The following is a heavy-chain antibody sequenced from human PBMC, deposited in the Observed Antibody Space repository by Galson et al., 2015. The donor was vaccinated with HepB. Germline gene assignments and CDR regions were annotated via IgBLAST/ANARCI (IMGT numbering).Heavy chain of an antibody. Sequence: ASGYTFTSYDINWVRQATGQGLEWMGWMNPSSGNTGYAQKFQGRVTMTRNTSISTAYMELSSLRSEDTAVYYCARAPMITSEEITIFGVVIRYYYYIDVWVKGTTVTVSS. CDR2: MNPSSGNT. CDR3: ARAPMITSEEITIFGVVIRYYYYIDV. CDR1: GYTFTSYD. J-gene: IGHJ6*03. V-gene: IGHV1-8*01. D-gene: IGHD3-3*01.